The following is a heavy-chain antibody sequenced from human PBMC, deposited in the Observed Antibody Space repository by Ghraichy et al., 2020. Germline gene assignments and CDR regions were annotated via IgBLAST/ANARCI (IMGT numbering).Heavy chain of an antibody. CDR1: GGSTSGNY. CDR2: SYYSGNT. D-gene: IGHD1-26*01. CDR3: ANHVGKWAFAM. V-gene: IGHV4-59*01. J-gene: IGHJ3*02. Sequence: SETLSLICTVSGGSTSGNYWSWIRQYPGKGLEWIGNSYYSGNTKYHPSLRSRATISVDTSKNQISLRLSSVTAADTAVYYCANHVGKWAFAMWGQGTMVTVSS.